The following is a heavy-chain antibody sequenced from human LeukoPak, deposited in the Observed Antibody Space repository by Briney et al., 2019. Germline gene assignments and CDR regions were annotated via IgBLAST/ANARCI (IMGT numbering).Heavy chain of an antibody. V-gene: IGHV4-39*02. CDR2: MSYSGGT. D-gene: IGHD6-13*01. J-gene: IGHJ4*02. CDR1: GGSISSSTYY. CDR3: AKDSSSWYSLDY. Sequence: SETLSLTCTVSGGSISSSTYYWDWIRQPPGKGLEWIGYMSYSGGTYYNPSLKSRVTISVDTSKNQFSLKLSSVTAADTAVYYCAKDSSSWYSLDYWGQGTLVTVSS.